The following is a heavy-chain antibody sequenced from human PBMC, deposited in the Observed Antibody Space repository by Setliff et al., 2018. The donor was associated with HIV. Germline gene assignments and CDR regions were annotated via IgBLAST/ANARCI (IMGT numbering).Heavy chain of an antibody. J-gene: IGHJ3*02. CDR3: AKDRLEWLAPDGFDI. V-gene: IGHV3-33*06. CDR2: IWYDGSNK. D-gene: IGHD3-3*01. CDR1: GLTFTNYA. Sequence: GGSLRLSCAVSGLTFTNYAMHWVRQAPGKGLEWVALIWYDGSNKYYADSVKGRFTISRDNSKNTLYLQMSSLRAEDTAVYYCAKDRLEWLAPDGFDIWGLGTMVTVSS.